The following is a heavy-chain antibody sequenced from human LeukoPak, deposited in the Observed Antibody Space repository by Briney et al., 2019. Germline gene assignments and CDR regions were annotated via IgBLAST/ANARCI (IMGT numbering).Heavy chain of an antibody. D-gene: IGHD1-26*01. CDR3: AKDVPVGAIHD. Sequence: TGGSLRLSCAASGFSFSDYGIHWVRQAPGKGLEGVSLISKDGGRISYADSVRGRFTVSRDNSENTLSLQMNSLRDEDTATYYCAKDVPVGAIHDWGQGTLVTVSS. CDR1: GFSFSDYG. V-gene: IGHV3-30*18. J-gene: IGHJ4*02. CDR2: ISKDGGRI.